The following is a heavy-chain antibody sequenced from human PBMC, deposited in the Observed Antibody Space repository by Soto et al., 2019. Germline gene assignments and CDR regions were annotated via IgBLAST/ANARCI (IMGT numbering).Heavy chain of an antibody. CDR2: IYSDGGT. Sequence: GGSLRLSCAASGFTVSTKYMSWVRQASGKGLEWVSVIYSDGGTYYADSVKGRFTISRDNSKNTLFLQMNSLRVEYTAVYYCARGGLAARAPLFAYRGQGTQVPGSS. CDR1: GFTVSTKY. V-gene: IGHV3-66*01. J-gene: IGHJ4*02. D-gene: IGHD6-6*01. CDR3: ARGGLAARAPLFAY.